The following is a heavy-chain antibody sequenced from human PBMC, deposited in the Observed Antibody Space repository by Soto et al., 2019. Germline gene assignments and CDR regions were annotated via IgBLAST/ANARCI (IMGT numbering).Heavy chain of an antibody. CDR3: GRDDEGGSYCDLGY. CDR1: GCNFSNYI. Sequence: PGLSQRHPSRASGCNFSNYIVHWVRKTKGKGLEWVAIILHDGNNKYYADSVKGRFTISRDNSKNTLYLQMNSLRTEDTAIYYCGRDDEGGSYCDLGYWGQGTLVTVSS. J-gene: IGHJ4*02. V-gene: IGHV3-30-3*01. CDR2: ILHDGNNK. D-gene: IGHD3-10*01.